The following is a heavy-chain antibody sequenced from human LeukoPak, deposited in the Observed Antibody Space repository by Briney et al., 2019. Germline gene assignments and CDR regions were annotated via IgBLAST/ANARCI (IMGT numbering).Heavy chain of an antibody. CDR3: AKDLTMETYYDFWSGSDY. D-gene: IGHD3-3*01. J-gene: IGHJ4*02. CDR2: ISSSGGST. CDR1: GFTFSSYA. Sequence: GGSLRLSCAASGFTFSSYAMSWVRQAPGKGLEWVSAISSSGGSTYYADSVKGRFTISRDNSKNTLYLQMNSLRAEDTAVYYCAKDLTMETYYDFWSGSDYWGQGTLVTVSS. V-gene: IGHV3-23*01.